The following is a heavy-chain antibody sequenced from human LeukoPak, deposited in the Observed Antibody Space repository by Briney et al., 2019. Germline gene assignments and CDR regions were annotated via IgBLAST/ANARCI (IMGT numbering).Heavy chain of an antibody. D-gene: IGHD5-12*01. CDR1: GYPFTDYY. J-gene: IGHJ4*02. CDR3: ARDSGYAFWDS. V-gene: IGHV1-2*02. Sequence: ASVKVSCKASGYPFTDYYIHWVRQAPGQGPEWMGWIFPNTGDTDYAQKFQGRVALTRDTTIRTVYMDLTRLRSDDTAIYYCARDSGYAFWDSWGQGTLVTVSS. CDR2: IFPNTGDT.